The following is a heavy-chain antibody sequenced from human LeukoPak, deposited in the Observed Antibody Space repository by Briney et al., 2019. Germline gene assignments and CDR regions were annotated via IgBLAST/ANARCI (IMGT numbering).Heavy chain of an antibody. CDR3: ARSARMTY. CDR2: ISTGRTV. CDR1: GFSFSDSH. Sequence: PGGSLRLSCAASGFSFSDSHMSWVRQTPGKGLEWASYISTGRTVYYADSVKGRFTISRDNAKNSLYLQMNILRAEDTAVYYCARSARMTYWGQGTLVTVSS. V-gene: IGHV3-11*01. J-gene: IGHJ4*02.